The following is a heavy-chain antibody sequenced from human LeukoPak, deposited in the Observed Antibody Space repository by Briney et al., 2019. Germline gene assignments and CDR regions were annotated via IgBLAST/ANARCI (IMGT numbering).Heavy chain of an antibody. D-gene: IGHD2-21*02. CDR3: ARGLLQLVLPFNCGGDCYSTRDYNWFDP. CDR1: GGSISSSSYY. V-gene: IGHV4-39*07. J-gene: IGHJ5*02. CDR2: IYYSGST. Sequence: SETLSLTCTVSGGSISSSSYYWGWIRQPPGKGLEWIGSIYYSGSTYYNPSLKSRVTISVDTSKNQFSLKLSSVTAADTAVYYCARGLLQLVLPFNCGGDCYSTRDYNWFDPWGQGTLVTVSS.